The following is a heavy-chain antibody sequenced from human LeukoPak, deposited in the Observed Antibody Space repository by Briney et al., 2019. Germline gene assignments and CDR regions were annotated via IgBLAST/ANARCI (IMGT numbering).Heavy chain of an antibody. J-gene: IGHJ3*02. Sequence: GGSLRLSCAASGFTFYDFAMHWVRQPPGKGLQWISSISWDSGSSVYADSVKGRFGISRDSAKSSLYLDMHSLAPEDTALYYCVKDLRLDLHLDTFHIWGQGTMVTVS. CDR3: VKDLRLDLHLDTFHI. D-gene: IGHD1-7*01. V-gene: IGHV3-9*01. CDR2: ISWDSGSS. CDR1: GFTFYDFA.